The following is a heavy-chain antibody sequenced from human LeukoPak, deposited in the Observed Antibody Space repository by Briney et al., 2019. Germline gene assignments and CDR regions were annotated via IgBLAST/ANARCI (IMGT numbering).Heavy chain of an antibody. Sequence: GGSLRLSCAASGFTFSSYSMNWVRQAPGKGLEWVGRIKSKTDGGTTDYAAPVKGRFTISRDDSENTLYLQINSLKSEDTAVYYCTAVATSGIGHAFDIWGQGTMVTVSS. CDR2: IKSKTDGGTT. J-gene: IGHJ3*02. CDR3: TAVATSGIGHAFDI. CDR1: GFTFSSYS. D-gene: IGHD5-12*01. V-gene: IGHV3-15*01.